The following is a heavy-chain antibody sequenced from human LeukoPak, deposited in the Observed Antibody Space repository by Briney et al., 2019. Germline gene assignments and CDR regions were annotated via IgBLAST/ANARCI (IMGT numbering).Heavy chain of an antibody. Sequence: GGSLRLSCVAYGFNFINYWMSWVRHAPGKGLEWVANMRQDGSEKYYVDSVKGRFTISRDNAKNTLYLQMNSLRAEDTAVYYCAIEALRFPLFDPWGQGTLVTVSS. CDR1: GFNFINYW. CDR2: MRQDGSEK. CDR3: AIEALRFPLFDP. V-gene: IGHV3-7*01. J-gene: IGHJ5*02. D-gene: IGHD3-3*01.